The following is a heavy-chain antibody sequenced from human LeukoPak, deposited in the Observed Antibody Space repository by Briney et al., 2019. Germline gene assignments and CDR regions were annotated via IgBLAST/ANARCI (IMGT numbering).Heavy chain of an antibody. V-gene: IGHV1-18*01. CDR3: ARDIVSGYDYAGDY. J-gene: IGHJ4*02. D-gene: IGHD5-12*01. CDR1: GYTFTIYS. Sequence: ASVKVSCKASGYTFTIYSISWVRQAPGQGLEWMGGISTNNGNTNYAQKLQGRVTMTTDTSTRTAYMELRSLRSDDTAVYYCARDIVSGYDYAGDYWGQGTLVTVSS. CDR2: ISTNNGNT.